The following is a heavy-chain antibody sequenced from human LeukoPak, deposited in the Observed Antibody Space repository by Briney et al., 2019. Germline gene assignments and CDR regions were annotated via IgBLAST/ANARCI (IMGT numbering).Heavy chain of an antibody. CDR2: ISGSGGST. CDR3: AKDGVRVSRKYYDSSGCYFDY. D-gene: IGHD3-22*01. Sequence: QPGGSLRLSCAASGFTFSSYAMSWVRQAPGKGLEWVSAISGSGGSTYYADSVKGRFTISRDNSKNTLYLQMNSLRAEDTAVYYCAKDGVRVSRKYYDSSGCYFDYWGQGTLVTVSS. J-gene: IGHJ4*02. CDR1: GFTFSSYA. V-gene: IGHV3-23*01.